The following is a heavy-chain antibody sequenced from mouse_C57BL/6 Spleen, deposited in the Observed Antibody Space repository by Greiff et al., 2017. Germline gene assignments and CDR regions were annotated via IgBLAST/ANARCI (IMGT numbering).Heavy chain of an antibody. J-gene: IGHJ2*01. CDR2: IDPSDSYT. CDR1: GYTFTSYW. D-gene: IGHD1-1*01. CDR3: ARGPYYYGSSYGDY. V-gene: IGHV1-50*01. Sequence: QVQLQQSGAELVKPGASVKLSCKASGYTFTSYWMQWVKQRPGQGLEWIGEIDPSDSYTNYNQKFKGKATLTVDTSSSTAYMQLSSLTSEDSAVYYCARGPYYYGSSYGDYWGQGTTLTVSS.